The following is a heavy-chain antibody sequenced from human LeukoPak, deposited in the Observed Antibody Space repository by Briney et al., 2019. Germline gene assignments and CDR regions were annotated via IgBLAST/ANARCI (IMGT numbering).Heavy chain of an antibody. J-gene: IGHJ3*02. D-gene: IGHD3-10*01. Sequence: PSETLSLTCTVSGGSISSYYWSWIRQPPGKGLEWIGYIYYSGSTNYNPSLKSRVTISVYTSKNQFSLKLSSVTAADTAVYYCARVVTYYSTLEAFDIWGQGTMVTVSS. V-gene: IGHV4-59*01. CDR2: IYYSGST. CDR1: GGSISSYY. CDR3: ARVVTYYSTLEAFDI.